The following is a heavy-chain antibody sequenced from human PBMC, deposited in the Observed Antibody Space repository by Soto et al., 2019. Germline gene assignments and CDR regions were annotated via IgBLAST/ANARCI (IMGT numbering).Heavy chain of an antibody. D-gene: IGHD1-26*01. V-gene: IGHV1-69*01. CDR3: ARDGGRHSGGIDY. J-gene: IGHJ4*02. Sequence: QVQLVQSGAEVKKPGSSVKVSCKASGGTFSSYSINWVRQAPGQGLEWMGEIITIFGTANYAQKFQGRVTITADESTSTAYMELSSLRSEDMAVYYCARDGGRHSGGIDYWGQGTLVTVSS. CDR2: IITIFGTA. CDR1: GGTFSSYS.